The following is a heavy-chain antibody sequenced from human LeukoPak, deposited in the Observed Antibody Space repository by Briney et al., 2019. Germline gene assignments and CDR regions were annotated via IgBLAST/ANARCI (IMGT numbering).Heavy chain of an antibody. V-gene: IGHV1-46*01. CDR2: INPSGGST. CDR1: GYTFTSYY. Sequence: GASVKVSCKASGYTFTSYYMHWVRQAPGQGLEWMGIINPSGGSTSYAQKFQGRVTMTRDTSTSTVYMELSSLRSEDTAVYYCTTDPGRRITTVPYWGQGTLVTVSS. D-gene: IGHD4-17*01. CDR3: TTDPGRRITTVPY. J-gene: IGHJ4*02.